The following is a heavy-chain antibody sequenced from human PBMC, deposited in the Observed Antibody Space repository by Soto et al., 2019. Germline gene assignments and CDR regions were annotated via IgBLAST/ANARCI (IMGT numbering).Heavy chain of an antibody. CDR3: AKEGRSAAMPFDY. D-gene: IGHD2-2*01. CDR1: GFTFSSYA. J-gene: IGHJ4*02. Sequence: GGSLRLSCAASGFTFSSYAMSWVRQAPGKGLEWVSAISGSGGSTYYADSVKGRFTITRENTKNTLYLQMNSLRAEATAVYYCAKEGRSAAMPFDYWGQGTLVTVSS. CDR2: ISGSGGST. V-gene: IGHV3-23*01.